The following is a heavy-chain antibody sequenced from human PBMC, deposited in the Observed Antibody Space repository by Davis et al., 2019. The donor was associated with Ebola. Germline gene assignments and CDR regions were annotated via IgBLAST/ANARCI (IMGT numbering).Heavy chain of an antibody. CDR3: AREGGRSSSWYNYYYYGMDV. Sequence: ASVKVSCKASGYTFTSYYMHWVRQAPGQGLEWMGIINPSGGSTSYAQKFQGRVTMTRDTSTSTVYMELSRLRSDDTAVYYCAREGGRSSSWYNYYYYGMDVWGQGTTVTVSS. CDR1: GYTFTSYY. D-gene: IGHD6-13*01. J-gene: IGHJ6*02. CDR2: INPSGGST. V-gene: IGHV1-46*01.